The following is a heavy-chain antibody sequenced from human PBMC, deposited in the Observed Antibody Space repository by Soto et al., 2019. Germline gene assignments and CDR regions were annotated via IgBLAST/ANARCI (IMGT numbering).Heavy chain of an antibody. D-gene: IGHD3-10*01. CDR3: ARGQVNYYGSGSYRGYGMDV. Sequence: QVQLQQWGAGLLKPSETLSLTCAVYGGSFSGYYWSWIRQPPGKGLEWIGEINHSGSTNYNPSLKSRVTLSVDTSKNLFSLKLSSVTAADTAVYYCARGQVNYYGSGSYRGYGMDVWGQGTTVTVSS. V-gene: IGHV4-34*01. J-gene: IGHJ6*02. CDR1: GGSFSGYY. CDR2: INHSGST.